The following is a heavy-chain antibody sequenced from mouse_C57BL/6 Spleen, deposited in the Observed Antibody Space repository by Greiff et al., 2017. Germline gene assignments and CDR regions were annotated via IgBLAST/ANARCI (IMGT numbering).Heavy chain of an antibody. D-gene: IGHD3-1*01. CDR3: ARSGYENAMDY. CDR1: GYAFSSYW. V-gene: IGHV1-80*01. CDR2: LYPGDGDT. J-gene: IGHJ4*01. Sequence: QVQLQQSGAELVKPGASVKISCKASGYAFSSYWMNWVKQRPGKGLEWIGQLYPGDGDTNYNGKFKGKATLTADKSSSTAYMQLSSLTSEDSAVYFCARSGYENAMDYWGQGTSVTVSS.